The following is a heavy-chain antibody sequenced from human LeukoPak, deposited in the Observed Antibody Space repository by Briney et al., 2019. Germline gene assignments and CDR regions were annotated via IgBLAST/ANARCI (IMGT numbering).Heavy chain of an antibody. CDR1: GCTFSSYE. V-gene: IGHV3-48*01. Sequence: PGGSLRVSCAASGCTFSSYEMNWVRQAPGKGLEWVSYISSSSTTIYYADSVKGRFTISRDNAKNSLYLQMNSLRAEDTAVYYCARVETELRFLEWRRAAYYYYMDVWGKGTTVTVSS. D-gene: IGHD3-3*01. J-gene: IGHJ6*03. CDR2: ISSSSTTI. CDR3: ARVETELRFLEWRRAAYYYYMDV.